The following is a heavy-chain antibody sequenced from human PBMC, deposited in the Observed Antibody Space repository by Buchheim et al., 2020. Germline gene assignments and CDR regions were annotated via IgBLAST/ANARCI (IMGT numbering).Heavy chain of an antibody. CDR2: ISYDGSYK. J-gene: IGHJ4*02. CDR3: AKMKVAVAGVLDY. D-gene: IGHD6-19*01. V-gene: IGHV3-30*18. Sequence: QVQLVESGGGVVQPGRSLRLSCAASGFTFSAYGMHWVRPAPGKGLEWVTVISYDGSYKYYADSVKGRFSISRDNSKNTLYLQMNSLRAEDTAVYFCAKMKVAVAGVLDYWGQGTL. CDR1: GFTFSAYG.